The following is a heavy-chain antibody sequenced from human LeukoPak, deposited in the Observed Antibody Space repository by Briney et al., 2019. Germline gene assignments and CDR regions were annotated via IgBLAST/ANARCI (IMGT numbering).Heavy chain of an antibody. J-gene: IGHJ1*01. Sequence: SETLSLTCAVYGGSFSGYYWNWIRQPPGKGLEWIGYIYHSGSTNYNPSLQSRVTISVDTSKNQFSLNLNPVTAADTAVYYCARGGAARLHFQNWGQGTLVTVSS. V-gene: IGHV4-59*01. CDR2: IYHSGST. CDR1: GGSFSGYY. D-gene: IGHD6-6*01. CDR3: ARGGAARLHFQN.